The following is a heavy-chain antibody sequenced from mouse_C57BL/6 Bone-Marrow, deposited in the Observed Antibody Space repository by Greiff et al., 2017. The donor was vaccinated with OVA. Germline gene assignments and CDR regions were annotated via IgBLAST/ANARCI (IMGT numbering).Heavy chain of an antibody. J-gene: IGHJ4*01. CDR1: GYTFTSYW. CDR3: ATVVATPYAMDY. V-gene: IGHV1-69*01. CDR2: IDPSDSYT. Sequence: QVQLQQSGAELVMPGASVTLSCKASGYTFTSYWMHWVKQRPGQGLEWIGEIDPSDSYTNYNQKFKGKSTLTVDKSSSTAYMQLSSLTSEDSAVYYCATVVATPYAMDYWGQGTSVTVSS. D-gene: IGHD1-1*01.